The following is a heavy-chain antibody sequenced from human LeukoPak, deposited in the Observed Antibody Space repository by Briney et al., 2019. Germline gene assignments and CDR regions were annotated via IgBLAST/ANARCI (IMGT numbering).Heavy chain of an antibody. CDR3: ARGYSSGWLAGQGNFDY. J-gene: IGHJ4*02. V-gene: IGHV1-18*01. Sequence: ASVKVSCKASGYTFTSYGISWVRQAPGQGLEWMGWISAYNGNTNYAQKLQGRVTMTTDTSTSTAYMELRSLRSDDTAVYYCARGYSSGWLAGQGNFDYWGQGTLVTVSS. D-gene: IGHD6-19*01. CDR2: ISAYNGNT. CDR1: GYTFTSYG.